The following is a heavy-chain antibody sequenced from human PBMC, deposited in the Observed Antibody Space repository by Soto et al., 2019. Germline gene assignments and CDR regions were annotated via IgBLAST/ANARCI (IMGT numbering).Heavy chain of an antibody. Sequence: SETLSLTCTVSGGSISSYYWSWIRQPPGKGLEWIGYIYYSGSTNYNPSLKSRVTISVDTSKNQFSLKLSSVTAADTAVYYCARGRAAAGYYYYGMDVWGQGTTVTVSS. J-gene: IGHJ6*02. D-gene: IGHD6-13*01. V-gene: IGHV4-59*12. CDR1: GGSISSYY. CDR2: IYYSGST. CDR3: ARGRAAAGYYYYGMDV.